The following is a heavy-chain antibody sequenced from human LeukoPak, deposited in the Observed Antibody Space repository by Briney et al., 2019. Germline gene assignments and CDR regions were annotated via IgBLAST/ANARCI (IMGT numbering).Heavy chain of an antibody. CDR2: IYYSGST. J-gene: IGHJ6*02. D-gene: IGHD1-26*01. V-gene: IGHV4-39*01. CDR1: GGSISSSSYY. Sequence: SETLSLTSTVSGGSISSSSYYWGWIRQPPGKGLEWIGSIYYSGSTYYNPPLKSRVTISVDTSKNQFSLKLSSVTAADTAVYYCARLGAIRYYYYVMDVWGQGTTVTVSS. CDR3: ARLGAIRYYYYVMDV.